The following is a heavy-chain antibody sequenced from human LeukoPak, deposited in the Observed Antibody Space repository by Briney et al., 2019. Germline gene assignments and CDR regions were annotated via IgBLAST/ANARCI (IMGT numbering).Heavy chain of an antibody. D-gene: IGHD3-10*01. CDR2: ISSSGSTI. V-gene: IGHV3-48*03. Sequence: GGSLRLSRAASGFTFSSYEMNWVRQAPGKGLEWVSYISSSGSTIYYADSVRGRFTISRDNAKNSLYLQMNSLRAEDTAVYYCAREGQYGSGIDYWGQGTLVTVSS. CDR3: AREGQYGSGIDY. J-gene: IGHJ4*02. CDR1: GFTFSSYE.